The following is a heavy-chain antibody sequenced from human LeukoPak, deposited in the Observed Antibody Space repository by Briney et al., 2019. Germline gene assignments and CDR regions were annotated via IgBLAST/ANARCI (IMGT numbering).Heavy chain of an antibody. CDR3: ARVPITMVRGVVYYFDY. Sequence: SETLSLTCTVSGGSISSSSYYWGWIRQPPGKGLEWIGSIYYSGSTYYNPSLKSRVTISVDTSKNQFSLKLSSVTAADTAVYYCARVPITMVRGVVYYFDYWGQGTLVTVSS. J-gene: IGHJ4*02. V-gene: IGHV4-39*07. CDR1: GGSISSSSYY. CDR2: IYYSGST. D-gene: IGHD3-10*01.